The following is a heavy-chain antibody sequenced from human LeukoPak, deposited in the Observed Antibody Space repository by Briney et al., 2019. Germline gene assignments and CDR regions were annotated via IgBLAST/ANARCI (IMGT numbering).Heavy chain of an antibody. CDR3: ATTVWTGQFPDYFDV. CDR1: GGSFSGYY. D-gene: IGHD1-1*01. V-gene: IGHV4-34*01. J-gene: IGHJ4*02. CDR2: INHSGST. Sequence: SSETLSLTCAVYGGSFSGYYWSWIRQPPGKGLEWIGEINHSGSTNYNPSLKSRVTISVDTSKNQFSLKLSSVTAADTAVYYCATTVWTGQFPDYFDVWGQGALVTVSS.